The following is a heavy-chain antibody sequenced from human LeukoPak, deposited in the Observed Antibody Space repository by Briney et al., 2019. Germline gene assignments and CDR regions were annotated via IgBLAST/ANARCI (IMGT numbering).Heavy chain of an antibody. CDR1: GYTFTGYY. V-gene: IGHV1-69*13. CDR2: IIPIFGTA. Sequence: ASVKVSCKASGYTFTGYYMHWVRQAPGQGLEWMGGIIPIFGTANYAQKFQGRVTITADESTSTAYMELSSLRSEDTAVYYCARGDVDTAMVNDYYFDYWGQGTLVTVSS. D-gene: IGHD5-18*01. CDR3: ARGDVDTAMVNDYYFDY. J-gene: IGHJ4*02.